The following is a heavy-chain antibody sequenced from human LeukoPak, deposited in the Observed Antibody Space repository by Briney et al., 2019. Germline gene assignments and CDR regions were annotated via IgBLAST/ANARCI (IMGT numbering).Heavy chain of an antibody. J-gene: IGHJ3*02. CDR3: ARLDLGITMVQGGDAFDI. D-gene: IGHD3-10*01. Sequence: ASVKVSCKASGYTFTSYDINWVRQATGQGLEWMGWMNPNSGNTGYAQKFQGRATMTRNTSISTAYMELSSLRSGDTAVYYCARLDLGITMVQGGDAFDIWGQGTMVTVSS. CDR2: MNPNSGNT. V-gene: IGHV1-8*01. CDR1: GYTFTSYD.